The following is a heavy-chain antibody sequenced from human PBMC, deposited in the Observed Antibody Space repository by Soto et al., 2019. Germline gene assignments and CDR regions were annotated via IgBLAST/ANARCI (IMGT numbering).Heavy chain of an antibody. V-gene: IGHV3-33*01. CDR2: IWYDGSNK. D-gene: IGHD6-19*01. J-gene: IGHJ3*02. CDR3: ARDSGAGMGAFDI. CDR1: GFTFSSYG. Sequence: GGSLRLSCAASGFTFSSYGMHWVRQAPGKGLEWVAVIWYDGSNKYYADSVKGRFTISRDNSKNTLYLQMNSLRAEDTAVYYCARDSGAGMGAFDIWGQGTMVTVSS.